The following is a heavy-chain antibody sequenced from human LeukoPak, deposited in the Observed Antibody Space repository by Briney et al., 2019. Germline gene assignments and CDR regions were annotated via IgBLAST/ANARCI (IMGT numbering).Heavy chain of an antibody. CDR2: IYYSGST. Sequence: SETLSLTCTVSGGSISSYYWGWIRQPPGKGLEWIGYIYYSGSTNYNPSLKSRVTISVDTSKNQFSLKLSSVTAADTAVYYCARVRVAARPYWCFDLWGRGTLVTVSS. J-gene: IGHJ2*01. CDR3: ARVRVAARPYWCFDL. D-gene: IGHD6-6*01. CDR1: GGSISSYY. V-gene: IGHV4-59*01.